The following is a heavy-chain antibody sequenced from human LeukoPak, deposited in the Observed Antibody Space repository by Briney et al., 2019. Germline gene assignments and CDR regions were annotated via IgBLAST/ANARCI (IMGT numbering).Heavy chain of an antibody. CDR1: GFTVSSNY. J-gene: IGHJ4*02. CDR3: ARRGIVLGAAPVLKYSFDY. Sequence: GGSLRLSCAASGFTVSSNYMSWVRQAPGKGLEWVSSISVSGGGTYYADSVKGRFTISRDNSKNTLYLQMNSLSAEDTAVYYCARRGIVLGAAPVLKYSFDYWGQGTLVTVSA. V-gene: IGHV3-53*01. D-gene: IGHD1-26*01. CDR2: ISVSGGGT.